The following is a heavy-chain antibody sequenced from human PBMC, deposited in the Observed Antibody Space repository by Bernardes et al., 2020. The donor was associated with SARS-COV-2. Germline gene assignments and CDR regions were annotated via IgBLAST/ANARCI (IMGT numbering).Heavy chain of an antibody. D-gene: IGHD5-18*01. V-gene: IGHV3-48*03. CDR2: ISNGGSTK. J-gene: IGHJ4*02. Sequence: GGSLRLSCAASGFTFSSSVMNWVSEAPGKGLEWVSYISNGGSTKYYADSVKGRFTISRDNAKNSLYLQMNSLRAEDTAVYYCAREYTYGFDSWGQGTLVTGSA. CDR1: GFTFSSSV. CDR3: AREYTYGFDS.